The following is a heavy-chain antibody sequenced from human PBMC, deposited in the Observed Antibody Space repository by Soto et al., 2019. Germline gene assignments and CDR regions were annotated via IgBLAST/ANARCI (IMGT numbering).Heavy chain of an antibody. Sequence: ASVKVSCKASGYTFTNYGFSWVRQAPGQGLEWMGWISGYIGNAKYAEKFQGRVTMTADTSTSTAYMELSSLRSEDTAVYYCARTDILTGPLPYWGQGTLVTVSS. CDR2: ISGYIGNA. V-gene: IGHV1-18*01. CDR3: ARTDILTGPLPY. J-gene: IGHJ4*02. CDR1: GYTFTNYG. D-gene: IGHD3-9*01.